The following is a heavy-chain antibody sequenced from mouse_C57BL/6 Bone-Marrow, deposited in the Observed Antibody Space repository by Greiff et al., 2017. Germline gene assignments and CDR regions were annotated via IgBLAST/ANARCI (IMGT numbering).Heavy chain of an antibody. CDR3: ARSSQYDYDEIAY. J-gene: IGHJ3*01. CDR1: GYTFTSYW. CDR2: IDPSDSYT. Sequence: QVQLQQSGAELVMPGASVKLSCKASGYTFTSYWMHWVKQRPGQGLEWIGEIDPSDSYTNYNQKFKGKSTLTVDKSSSTAYMQLSSLTSEDSAVYYCARSSQYDYDEIAYWGQGTLVTVSA. D-gene: IGHD2-4*01. V-gene: IGHV1-69*01.